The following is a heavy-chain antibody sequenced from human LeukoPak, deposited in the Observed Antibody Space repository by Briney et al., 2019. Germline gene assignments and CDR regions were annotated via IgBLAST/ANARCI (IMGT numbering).Heavy chain of an antibody. J-gene: IGHJ5*02. CDR2: ISDYNGNT. D-gene: IGHD4-11*01. Sequence: ASVKVSCKASGYTFTSYGISWVRQAPGQGLEWMGWISDYNGNTNYAQKLQGRVTMTTDTSTSTAYMELRGLRSDDTAVYYCARDLYRDSLPVSWFDPWGQGTLVTVSS. V-gene: IGHV1-18*01. CDR3: ARDLYRDSLPVSWFDP. CDR1: GYTFTSYG.